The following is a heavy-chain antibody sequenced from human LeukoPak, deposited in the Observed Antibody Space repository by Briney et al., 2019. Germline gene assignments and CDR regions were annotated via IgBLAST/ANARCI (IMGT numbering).Heavy chain of an antibody. CDR1: GFTFSSYW. J-gene: IGHJ4*02. D-gene: IGHD3-22*01. CDR3: ARDRAYYDSSGYYPLYDS. V-gene: IGHV3-7*01. CDR2: IKEDGSET. Sequence: GGSLRLSCAASGFTFSSYWMTWVRQAPGKGLEWVANIKEDGSETYYVDSVKGRFTISRDNAKNSVHLQMNSLRAEDTAMYYCARDRAYYDSSGYYPLYDSWGQGTPVTVSS.